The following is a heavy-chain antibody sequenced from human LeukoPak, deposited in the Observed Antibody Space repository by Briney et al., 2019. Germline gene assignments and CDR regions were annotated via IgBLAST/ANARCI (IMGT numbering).Heavy chain of an antibody. CDR3: ASFVYYDSSGYYFGYDY. Sequence: GGSLRLSCAASGFNFSDYNMNWVRQAPGKGLEWISYISYSSNTIYYADSVKGRFTISRDNAKNSLYLQMNSLRAEDTAVYYCASFVYYDSSGYYFGYDYWGQGILVTVSS. CDR2: ISYSSNTI. J-gene: IGHJ4*02. D-gene: IGHD3-22*01. V-gene: IGHV3-48*04. CDR1: GFNFSDYN.